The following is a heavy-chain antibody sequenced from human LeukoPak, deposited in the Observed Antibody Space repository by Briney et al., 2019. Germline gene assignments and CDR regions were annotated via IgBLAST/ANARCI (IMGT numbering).Heavy chain of an antibody. CDR2: ISSSGSYL. V-gene: IGHV3-21*04. J-gene: IGHJ2*01. Sequence: GGSLRLSCAASGFTFSSYSMNWVRQAPGRGLEWVSSISSSGSYLYYADSLKGRFTISRDNAKNSLYLQMDSLRADDTAVYYCTKANTAVAAFGYFDLWGRGTLVTVSS. D-gene: IGHD6-19*01. CDR3: TKANTAVAAFGYFDL. CDR1: GFTFSSYS.